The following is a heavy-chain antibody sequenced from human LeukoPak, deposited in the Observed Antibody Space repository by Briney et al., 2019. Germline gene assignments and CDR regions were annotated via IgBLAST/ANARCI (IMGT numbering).Heavy chain of an antibody. J-gene: IGHJ4*02. CDR3: ARLAAAGNAGGDY. CDR2: IYYSGST. CDR1: GGSISSSSYY. V-gene: IGHV4-39*01. Sequence: PSETLSLTCTVSGGSISSSSYYWGWIRQPPGKGLEWIGSIYYSGSTYYNPSLKRRVPISVDPSKNQFSRRLSSVTAADTGVYYCARLAAAGNAGGDYWGQGTLVTVSS. D-gene: IGHD6-13*01.